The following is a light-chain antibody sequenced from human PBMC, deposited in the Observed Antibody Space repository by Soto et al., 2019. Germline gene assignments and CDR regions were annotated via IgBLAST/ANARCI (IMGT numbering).Light chain of an antibody. CDR2: GAS. CDR1: QSITNNY. V-gene: IGKV3-20*01. CDR3: QQYGSSPRT. Sequence: DIVFTLSPGTLSLSPGERATLSCRASQSITNNYLAWYQQKPGQAPRLLIYGASSRATGIPDRFSGSGPGTDFALTISRLEAEDFAVYYCQQYGSSPRTFGQGTKVDI. J-gene: IGKJ1*01.